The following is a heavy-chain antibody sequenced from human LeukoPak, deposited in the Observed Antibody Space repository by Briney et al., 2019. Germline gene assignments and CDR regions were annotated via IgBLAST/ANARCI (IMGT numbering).Heavy chain of an antibody. CDR2: ISGNGGGT. J-gene: IGHJ4*02. D-gene: IGHD6-13*01. CDR3: AKSFGYSRSWFDY. V-gene: IGHV3-23*01. Sequence: GGSLRLSCAASGITFSSYAMSRVRQAPGKGLEWVSGISGNGGGTYYADSVKGRFTISRDNSKNTLYLQMNSLRAEDTAVYYCAKSFGYSRSWFDYWGQGTLVTVSS. CDR1: GITFSSYA.